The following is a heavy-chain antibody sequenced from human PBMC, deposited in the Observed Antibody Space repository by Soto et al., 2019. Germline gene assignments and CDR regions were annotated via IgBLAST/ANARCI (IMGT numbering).Heavy chain of an antibody. Sequence: SVKVSCKASGGTFSSYTISWVRQAPGQGLEWMGRIIPILGIANYAQKVQGRVTSTTDKSTRTAYMELSSLRSEDTAVYYCARGTYEYSSSSSIDYWGQGTLVTVSS. D-gene: IGHD6-6*01. V-gene: IGHV1-69*02. CDR2: IIPILGIA. CDR3: ARGTYEYSSSSSIDY. J-gene: IGHJ4*02. CDR1: GGTFSSYT.